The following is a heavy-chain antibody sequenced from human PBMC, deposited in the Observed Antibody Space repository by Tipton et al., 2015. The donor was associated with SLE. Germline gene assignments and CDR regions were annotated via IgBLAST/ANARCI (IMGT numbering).Heavy chain of an antibody. CDR1: GFTFSNYE. Sequence: SLRLSCTASGFTFSNYEMNWVRQAPGKGLEWVSYITTTGSHRYYADSVKGRFTVSRDNAESSLYLQMNSLRAEDTAVYYCARDSYSYSGLDVWGTGTTVTVTS. D-gene: IGHD4-11*01. V-gene: IGHV3-48*03. J-gene: IGHJ6*04. CDR2: ITTTGSHR. CDR3: ARDSYSYSGLDV.